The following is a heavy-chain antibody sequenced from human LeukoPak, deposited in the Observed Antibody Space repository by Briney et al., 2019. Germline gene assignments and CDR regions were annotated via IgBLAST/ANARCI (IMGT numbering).Heavy chain of an antibody. CDR2: ISYDGSNK. J-gene: IGHJ4*02. Sequence: GRSLRLSCAASGFTFSSYGMHWVRQAPGKGLEWVAVISYDGSNKYYADSVKGRFTISRDNSKNTLYLQMNSLRAEDTAVYYCAKDSGEWLDQYYFDYWGQGTLATVSS. D-gene: IGHD6-19*01. V-gene: IGHV3-30*18. CDR3: AKDSGEWLDQYYFDY. CDR1: GFTFSSYG.